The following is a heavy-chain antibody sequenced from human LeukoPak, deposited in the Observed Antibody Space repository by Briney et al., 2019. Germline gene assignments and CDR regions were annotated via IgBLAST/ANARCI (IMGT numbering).Heavy chain of an antibody. CDR2: ISSNGRSP. Sequence: GGSLRFSCAASGFTFSNFAMHWVRQAPGKGLEYVSTISSNGRSPYYADSVKDRFTISRDSSKNTLYLQMGSLRPEDMAVYYCVRGHSIHYYHYGMDVWGQGTTVIVSS. V-gene: IGHV3-64*02. CDR3: VRGHSIHYYHYGMDV. D-gene: IGHD3-3*01. J-gene: IGHJ6*02. CDR1: GFTFSNFA.